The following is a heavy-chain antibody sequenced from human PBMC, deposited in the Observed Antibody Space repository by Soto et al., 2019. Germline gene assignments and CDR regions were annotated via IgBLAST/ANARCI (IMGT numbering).Heavy chain of an antibody. Sequence: GASVKVSCKASGYTFTGYYMHWVRQAPGQGLEWMGRVSAYNGNTNYAQKLQGRVTMTTDTSTSTAYMELRSLRSDDTAVYYCARALTPTDYWGQGTLVTVPQ. CDR1: GYTFTGYY. CDR3: ARALTPTDY. J-gene: IGHJ4*02. V-gene: IGHV1-18*04. D-gene: IGHD3-9*01. CDR2: VSAYNGNT.